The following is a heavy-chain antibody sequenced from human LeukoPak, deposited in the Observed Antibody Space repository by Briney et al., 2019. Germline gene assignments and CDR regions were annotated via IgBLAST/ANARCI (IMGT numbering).Heavy chain of an antibody. Sequence: ASVKVSCKASGYTFTTYPINWVRQAPGQGLEWMGWIDTNTGSPTYAQGLTGRFVFSLDTSVSTAFLQINSLRAEDTAVYYCARDRDYGGTASLGYWGQGALVIVSS. CDR2: IDTNTGSP. V-gene: IGHV7-4-1*02. CDR1: GYTFTTYP. CDR3: ARDRDYGGTASLGY. D-gene: IGHD4-23*01. J-gene: IGHJ4*02.